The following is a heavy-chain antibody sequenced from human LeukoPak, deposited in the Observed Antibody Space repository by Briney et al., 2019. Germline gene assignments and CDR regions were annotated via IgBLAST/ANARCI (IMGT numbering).Heavy chain of an antibody. V-gene: IGHV4-59*01. J-gene: IGHJ5*02. CDR2: VASSGTS. CDR1: GDSLNTYY. D-gene: IGHD2-21*02. Sequence: SETLSLTCTVSGDSLNTYYWTWIRQTPGKELEWIGFVASSGTSNYNPSLESRVSISINTSKNQFSLALTSVTPAVRAVYYCARVVRGVVTSNGFDPWGQGTLVSVSS. CDR3: ARVVRGVVTSNGFDP.